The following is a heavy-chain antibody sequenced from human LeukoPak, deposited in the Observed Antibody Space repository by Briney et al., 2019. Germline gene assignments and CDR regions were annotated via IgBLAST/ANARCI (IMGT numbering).Heavy chain of an antibody. CDR2: IYRGGTI. J-gene: IGHJ5*02. CDR1: GGSISDYY. CDR3: ARHWLEAAKTYSYWFDP. V-gene: IGHV4-4*09. D-gene: IGHD6-13*01. Sequence: SETLSLTCSVSGGSISDYYWSWIRQPPGKGLEWIGYIYRGGTINYNPSLMSRVTMSLDTSKNQVSLMLNSVTAADTAVYYCARHWLEAAKTYSYWFDPWGQGTLVTVSS.